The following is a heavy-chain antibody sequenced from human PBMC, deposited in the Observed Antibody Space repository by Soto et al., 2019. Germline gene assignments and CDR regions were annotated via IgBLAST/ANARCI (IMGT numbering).Heavy chain of an antibody. Sequence: EVQLVESGGGFVQPGGSLRLSCVASRFSFTNAWMSWVRQAPGKGPEWVGRIKSKTAGGTADYAAPVKGRFTISRDDSQNPLDLHMDSLKPEDTAIYHCSTDIGIYGLDIWGQGTTVTVSS. J-gene: IGHJ6*02. CDR1: RFSFTNAW. CDR2: IKSKTAGGTA. CDR3: STDIGIYGLDI. D-gene: IGHD1-26*01. V-gene: IGHV3-15*01.